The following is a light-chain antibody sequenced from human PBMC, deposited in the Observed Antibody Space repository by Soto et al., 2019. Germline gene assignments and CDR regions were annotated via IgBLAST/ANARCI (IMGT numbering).Light chain of an antibody. J-gene: IGLJ2*01. CDR3: RSYPPNGTLVV. Sequence: QSALTQAASVSGSPGQSITISCTGTSSDVGGYGFVSWYQQHPGKAPKLIIYEVTHRPSGVSNRFSGSKSGNTASLTISGLQAGDEADYFCRSYPPNGTLVVFGGGTKLAVL. CDR1: SSDVGGYGF. V-gene: IGLV2-14*01. CDR2: EVT.